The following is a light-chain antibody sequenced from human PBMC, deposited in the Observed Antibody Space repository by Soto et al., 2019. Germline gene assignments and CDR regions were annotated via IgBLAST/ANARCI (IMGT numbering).Light chain of an antibody. Sequence: QSVLTQPPSASGPPGQWVTISCSGSSSNIRNNYVYWYQQLSGTAPKLLFYKNSQRPSGVPDRFSGSKSGTSASLAISGLRSEDEADYYCASWDDSLSGVVFGGGTKLTVL. CDR1: SSNIRNNY. CDR3: ASWDDSLSGVV. V-gene: IGLV1-47*01. CDR2: KNS. J-gene: IGLJ2*01.